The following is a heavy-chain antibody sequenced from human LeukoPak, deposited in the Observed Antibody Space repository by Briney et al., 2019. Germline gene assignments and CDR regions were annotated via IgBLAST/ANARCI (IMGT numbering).Heavy chain of an antibody. J-gene: IGHJ6*03. CDR3: AKEPYDPGLGDAYYMDV. D-gene: IGHD3-10*01. Sequence: PGGSLRLSCAASGFTFSSYWMHWVRQAPGKGLEWVSAISGSGGSTYYADSVKGRFTISRDNSKNTLYLQMNSLRAEDTAVYYCAKEPYDPGLGDAYYMDVWGKGTTVTVSS. V-gene: IGHV3-23*01. CDR2: ISGSGGST. CDR1: GFTFSSYW.